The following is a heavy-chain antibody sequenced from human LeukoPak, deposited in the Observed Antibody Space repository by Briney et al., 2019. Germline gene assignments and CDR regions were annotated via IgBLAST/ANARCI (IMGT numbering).Heavy chain of an antibody. J-gene: IGHJ4*02. CDR1: GYTLTELS. Sequence: ASVKVSCKVSGYTLTELSMHWVRQAPGKGLEWMGGFDPEDGETIYAQKFQGRVTMTEDTSTDTAYMELSSLRSEDMAVYYCATDVMGSYCSSTSCYTTRGDYWGQGTLVTVSS. CDR2: FDPEDGET. CDR3: ATDVMGSYCSSTSCYTTRGDY. D-gene: IGHD2-2*02. V-gene: IGHV1-24*01.